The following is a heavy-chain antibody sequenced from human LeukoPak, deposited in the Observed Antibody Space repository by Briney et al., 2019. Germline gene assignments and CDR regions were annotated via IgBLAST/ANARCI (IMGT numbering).Heavy chain of an antibody. CDR2: INHSGST. CDR3: ARVHGDRILYYFDY. J-gene: IGHJ4*02. CDR1: GGSFSGYY. Sequence: SETLSLTCAVYGGSFSGYYWSWIRQPPGKGLEWIGEINHSGSTNYNPSPKSRVTMSVDTSENQFSLKLSSVTAADTAVYYCARVHGDRILYYFDYWGQGTLVTVSS. V-gene: IGHV4-34*01. D-gene: IGHD4-17*01.